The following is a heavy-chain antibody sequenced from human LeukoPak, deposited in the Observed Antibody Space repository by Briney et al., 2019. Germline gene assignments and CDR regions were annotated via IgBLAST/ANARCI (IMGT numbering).Heavy chain of an antibody. CDR1: GFTFSDYY. Sequence: GGSLRLSCAASGFTFSDYYMSWIRQAPGKGLEWVSYISSSSSYTNYADSVKGRFTISRDNAENSLYLQMNSLRAEDTAVYYCARERGDTAMVFDYWGQGTLVTVSS. CDR3: ARERGDTAMVFDY. CDR2: ISSSSSYT. J-gene: IGHJ4*02. V-gene: IGHV3-11*06. D-gene: IGHD5-18*01.